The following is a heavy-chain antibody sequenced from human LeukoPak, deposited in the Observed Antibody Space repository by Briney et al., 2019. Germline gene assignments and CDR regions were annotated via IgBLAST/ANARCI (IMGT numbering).Heavy chain of an antibody. CDR2: IYYSGST. D-gene: IGHD2-15*01. CDR1: GGSINNYY. V-gene: IGHV4-59*08. J-gene: IGHJ6*02. CDR3: ARLREDSYDYFGMDV. Sequence: SETLSLTCTVSGGSINNYYWSWIRQPPGKGLEWIGYIYYSGSTNYNPSLKSRVTISVDTSQNQFSLKLSSVTAADTAVYYCARLREDSYDYFGMDVWGQGTTVTVSS.